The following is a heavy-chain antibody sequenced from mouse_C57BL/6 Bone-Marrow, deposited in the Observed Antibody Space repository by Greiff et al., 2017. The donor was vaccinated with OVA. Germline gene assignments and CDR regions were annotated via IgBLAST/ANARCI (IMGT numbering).Heavy chain of an antibody. Sequence: VQLQQPGAELVKPGASVKLSCKASGYTFTSYWMHWVKQRPGQGLEWIGMIHPNSGSTNYNEKFKSKATLTVDKSSSTAYMQLSSLTSEDSAVYYCARLDCSNLWFAYWGQGTLVTVSA. D-gene: IGHD2-5*01. V-gene: IGHV1-64*01. CDR1: GYTFTSYW. CDR2: IHPNSGST. J-gene: IGHJ3*01. CDR3: ARLDCSNLWFAY.